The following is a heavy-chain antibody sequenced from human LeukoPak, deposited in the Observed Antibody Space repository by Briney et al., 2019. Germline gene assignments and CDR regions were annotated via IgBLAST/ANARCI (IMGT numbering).Heavy chain of an antibody. CDR2: ISAYNGNT. CDR3: ARDHGAGWLRYFDWQSTGFDY. CDR1: GYTFTSYG. V-gene: IGHV1-18*01. Sequence: ASVKVSCKASGYTFTSYGISWVRQAPGQGLEWMGWISAYNGNTNYAQKLQGRVTMTTDTSTSTAYMELRSLRSDDTAVYYCARDHGAGWLRYFDWQSTGFDYWGQGTLVTVSS. J-gene: IGHJ4*02. D-gene: IGHD3-9*01.